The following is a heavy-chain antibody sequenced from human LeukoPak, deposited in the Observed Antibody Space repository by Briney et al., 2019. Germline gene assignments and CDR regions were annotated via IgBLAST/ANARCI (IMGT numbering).Heavy chain of an antibody. Sequence: SQTLSLTCTVSGGSISSTNYYWSWIRQPAGKGLEWIGRIYTSGSTNYNPSLKSRVTISVDTSKNQFSLKLSSVTAADTAVYYCARSSIAAAGLFDYWGQGTLVTVSS. V-gene: IGHV4-61*02. CDR1: GGSISSTNYY. CDR3: ARSSIAAAGLFDY. D-gene: IGHD6-13*01. J-gene: IGHJ4*02. CDR2: IYTSGST.